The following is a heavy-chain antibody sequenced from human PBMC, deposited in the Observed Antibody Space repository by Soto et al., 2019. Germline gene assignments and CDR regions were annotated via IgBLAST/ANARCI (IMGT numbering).Heavy chain of an antibody. V-gene: IGHV3-66*01. J-gene: IGHJ4*02. CDR3: SRDTHSTWRADW. D-gene: IGHD3-9*01. Sequence: EDQLVESGGGLVQPGGSLRLSCAPFGFSVSDNYMAWVRQPPGKGLEWVSVIASDGSTYHAHSIKGRIIASRDTTQNRLYLHMNNLRVDDTALYYCSRDTHSTWRADWGGQGTLVTVAS. CDR1: GFSVSDNY. CDR2: IASDGST.